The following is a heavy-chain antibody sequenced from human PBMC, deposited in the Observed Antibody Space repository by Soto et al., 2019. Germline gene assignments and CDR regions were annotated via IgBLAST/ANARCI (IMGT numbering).Heavy chain of an antibody. Sequence: GGSLRLSCAASGFTFSSYWMSWVRQAPGKGLEWVANIKQDGSEKYYVDSVKGRFTISRDNAKNSLYLQMNSLRAEDTAVYYCARSRGRHQLFVYYFDYWGQGTLVTVSS. CDR2: IKQDGSEK. CDR3: ARSRGRHQLFVYYFDY. CDR1: GFTFSSYW. D-gene: IGHD2-2*01. J-gene: IGHJ4*02. V-gene: IGHV3-7*01.